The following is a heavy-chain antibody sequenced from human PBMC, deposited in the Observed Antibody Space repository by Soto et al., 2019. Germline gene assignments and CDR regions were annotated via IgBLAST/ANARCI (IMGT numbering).Heavy chain of an antibody. J-gene: IGHJ6*02. V-gene: IGHV1-69*01. CDR1: GGTFSSYA. CDR3: AGDRAFGGVSPYYGLDI. CDR2: IIPIFCTA. D-gene: IGHD3-16*01. Sequence: QVQLVQSGAEVKKPGSSVKVSCKASGGTFSSYAIRWVRQAPGQGLEWMGGIIPIFCTANYAQKFQARVTITADESTSTAYVELSSLRSEDTAVYYCAGDRAFGGVSPYYGLDIWGQGTTVTVSS.